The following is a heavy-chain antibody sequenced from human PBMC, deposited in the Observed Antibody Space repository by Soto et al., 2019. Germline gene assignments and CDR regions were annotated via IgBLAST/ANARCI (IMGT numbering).Heavy chain of an antibody. Sequence: PGGSLRLSCAASGFTFSSYGMHWVRQAPGKGLEWVAVIGYDGSNKYYADSVKGRFTISRDNSKNTLYLQMNSLRAEDTAVYYCARVLVYCSGGSCYPDEYFQHWGQGTLVTVSS. CDR3: ARVLVYCSGGSCYPDEYFQH. CDR2: IGYDGSNK. D-gene: IGHD2-15*01. J-gene: IGHJ1*01. CDR1: GFTFSSYG. V-gene: IGHV3-30*02.